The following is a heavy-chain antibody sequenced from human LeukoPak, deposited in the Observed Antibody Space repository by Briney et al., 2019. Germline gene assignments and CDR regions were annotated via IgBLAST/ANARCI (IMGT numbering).Heavy chain of an antibody. D-gene: IGHD4-11*01. CDR1: GGTFSSYA. CDR2: IIPIFGTA. V-gene: IGHV1-69*13. J-gene: IGHJ5*02. Sequence: GASVKVSCKASGGTFSSYAISWVRQAPGQGPEWMGGIIPIFGTANYAQKFQGRVTITADESTSTAYMELSSLRSEDTAVYYCARGLLSFMRSDYSNYWDNWFDPWGQGTLVTVSS. CDR3: ARGLLSFMRSDYSNYWDNWFDP.